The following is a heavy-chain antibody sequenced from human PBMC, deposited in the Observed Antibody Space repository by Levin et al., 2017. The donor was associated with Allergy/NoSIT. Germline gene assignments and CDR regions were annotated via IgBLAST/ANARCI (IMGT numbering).Heavy chain of an antibody. CDR3: ARRYCSGGTCYYDDY. V-gene: IGHV5-51*01. Sequence: GESLKISCKGSGYSFTTYWIGWVRQMPGKGLEWKGIIYPGDSDTRYSPSFQGQVTISDDKSISTAYLQWSSLKASDTAMYYCARRYCSGGTCYYDDYWGQGTLVTVSS. CDR1: GYSFTTYW. J-gene: IGHJ4*02. CDR2: IYPGDSDT. D-gene: IGHD2-15*01.